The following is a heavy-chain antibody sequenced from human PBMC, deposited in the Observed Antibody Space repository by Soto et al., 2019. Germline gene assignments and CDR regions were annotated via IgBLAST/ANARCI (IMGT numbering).Heavy chain of an antibody. CDR3: TRPTYYDFGAGMDYYYGLDV. V-gene: IGHV3-73*02. Sequence: EVQLVESGGGLVQPGGSLKLSCAVSGFTIIGSAMHWVRQASGKGLEWVGRIRSKANSYATAYAASVKGRFTISRDDSKNTAYLQMNSLKTEDTAVYYCTRPTYYDFGAGMDYYYGLDVWGQGTTVTVAS. D-gene: IGHD3-3*01. J-gene: IGHJ6*02. CDR1: GFTIIGSA. CDR2: IRSKANSYAT.